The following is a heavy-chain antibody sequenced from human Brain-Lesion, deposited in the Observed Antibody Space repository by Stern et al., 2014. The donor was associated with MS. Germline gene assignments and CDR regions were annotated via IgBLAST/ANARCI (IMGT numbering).Heavy chain of an antibody. CDR2: IYSRGST. D-gene: IGHD5-18*01. J-gene: IGHJ4*02. CDR3: ARETGGYTYGDTDFFDY. V-gene: IGHV4-61*02. Sequence: VQLVESGPGLVKPSQTLSLTCIVSGDSISSGSFSWNWIRQPAGKGLEWIGRIYSRGSTNYNPYLKSRVTLSGATSKNQFPLKVISMTAADTAVYYCARETGGYTYGDTDFFDYWGQGALVTVSS. CDR1: GDSISSGSFS.